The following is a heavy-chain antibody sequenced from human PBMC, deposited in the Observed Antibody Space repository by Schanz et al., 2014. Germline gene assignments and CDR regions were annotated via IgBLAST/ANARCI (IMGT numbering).Heavy chain of an antibody. J-gene: IGHJ4*02. CDR3: ARDGDFDY. Sequence: QVQLVESGGGVVQPGRSLRLSCATSGLNFDYYGMNWVRQAPGKGLEWVALIWYDGSNEYYADSVKGRFTISRDNPKNTLFLQMSSLRAEDTAVYYCARDGDFDYWGQGTLVTVSS. CDR1: GLNFDYYG. CDR2: IWYDGSNE. V-gene: IGHV3-33*01.